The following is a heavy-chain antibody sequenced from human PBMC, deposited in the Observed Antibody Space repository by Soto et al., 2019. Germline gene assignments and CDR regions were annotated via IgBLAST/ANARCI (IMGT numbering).Heavy chain of an antibody. J-gene: IGHJ4*02. D-gene: IGHD2-15*01. CDR3: ASGGDVVAAAAAY. CDR1: GYTFTNYD. CDR2: MNPKSGNT. V-gene: IGHV1-8*02. Sequence: QVQLVQSGAEVKKPGASVKVSCKASGYTFTNYDIYWVRQATGQGLEWMGWMNPKSGNTGYDQKFQGRVTMTRDTSITTAYMEMTSLRSEDTAVYYCASGGDVVAAAAAYWGQGTLVTVSS.